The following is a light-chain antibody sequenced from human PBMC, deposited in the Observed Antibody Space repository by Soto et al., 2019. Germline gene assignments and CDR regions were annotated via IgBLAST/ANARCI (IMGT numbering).Light chain of an antibody. V-gene: IGKV3-15*01. CDR3: QQYTNWPL. CDR2: GAS. CDR1: QSGISN. J-gene: IGKJ5*01. Sequence: EIVMTPCPATLSVSPGERATLSCRASQSGISNFAWYQQKPGQAPRLLIYGASARATGIPARFSGSGSGTDIPITISILEHEDFAVYYCQQYTNWPLFGQGTRLEIK.